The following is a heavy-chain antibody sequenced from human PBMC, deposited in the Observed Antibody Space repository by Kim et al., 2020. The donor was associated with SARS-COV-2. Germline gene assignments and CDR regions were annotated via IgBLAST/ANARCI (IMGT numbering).Heavy chain of an antibody. J-gene: IGHJ4*02. CDR1: GYTFTGLN. Sequence: ASVKVSCKASGYTFTGLNMHWVRQAPGQGLEWMGLLISKSGDTKYAQKFQGRVTMTRDTSISTAYMELSRLNSDDTAMYYCVRGADYWGQGTLVTVSS. V-gene: IGHV1-2*06. CDR3: VRGADY. CDR2: LISKSGDT.